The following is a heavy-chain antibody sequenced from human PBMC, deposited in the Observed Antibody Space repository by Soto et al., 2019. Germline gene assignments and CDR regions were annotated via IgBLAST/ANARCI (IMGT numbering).Heavy chain of an antibody. CDR2: ISGSGGST. CDR3: AKGGYCSGGSCTYYYYGMDV. Sequence: PGGSLRLSCAASGFTFSSYAMSWVRQAPGKGLEWVSAISGSGGSTYYADSVKGRFTISRDNSKNTLYLQMDSLRAEDTAVYYCAKGGYCSGGSCTYYYYGMDVWGQGTTVTVSS. D-gene: IGHD2-15*01. CDR1: GFTFSSYA. J-gene: IGHJ6*02. V-gene: IGHV3-23*01.